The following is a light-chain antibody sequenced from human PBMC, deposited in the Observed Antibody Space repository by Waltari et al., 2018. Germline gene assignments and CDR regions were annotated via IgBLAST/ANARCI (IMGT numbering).Light chain of an antibody. CDR1: QRVLSSSNNKNY. CDR2: WAS. Sequence: DIVMTQSPDSLAVSLGERATINCKTSQRVLSSSNNKNYLAWYQQKPGQPPKLLIYWASTRESGVPDRFSGSGSGTDFTLTISSLQAEDVAVYYCQQYYSTPQTFGQGTKVEIK. CDR3: QQYYSTPQT. J-gene: IGKJ1*01. V-gene: IGKV4-1*01.